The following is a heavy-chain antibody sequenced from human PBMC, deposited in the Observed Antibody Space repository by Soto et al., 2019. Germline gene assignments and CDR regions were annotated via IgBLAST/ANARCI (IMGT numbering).Heavy chain of an antibody. Sequence: QVQLVQSGAEVKKPGASVKVSCKASGYTFTSYGINWVRQAPGQGLEWMGRISTFNGNTKFSPKFQGRVTMTTDTTTTTVYMELRSLRSNDTAVYYCARERGLTVSTFLGYWGQGTLVTVSS. CDR1: GYTFTSYG. CDR3: ARERGLTVSTFLGY. D-gene: IGHD3-16*01. CDR2: ISTFNGNT. J-gene: IGHJ4*02. V-gene: IGHV1-18*01.